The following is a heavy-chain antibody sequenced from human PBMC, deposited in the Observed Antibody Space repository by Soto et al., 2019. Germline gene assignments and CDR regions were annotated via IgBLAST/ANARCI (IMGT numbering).Heavy chain of an antibody. D-gene: IGHD2-21*01. V-gene: IGHV3-23*05. CDR2: IYGSGRGI. Sequence: PGGSLRLSCTASGLPHSSFAMMWVRQAPGKGLECVAGIYGSGRGIEYADSVKGRFTISRDNSKNTVYLQMTDLRADDTAIYYCAKDAVYNDGLWIMDHWGQGDQVTVSS. CDR3: AKDAVYNDGLWIMDH. CDR1: GLPHSSFA. J-gene: IGHJ4*02.